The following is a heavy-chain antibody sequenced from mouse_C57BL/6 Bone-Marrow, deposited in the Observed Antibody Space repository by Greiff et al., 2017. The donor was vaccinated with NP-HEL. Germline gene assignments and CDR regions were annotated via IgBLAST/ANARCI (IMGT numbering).Heavy chain of an antibody. D-gene: IGHD2-3*01. V-gene: IGHV14-2*01. J-gene: IGHJ4*01. CDR2: IDPEDGET. CDR1: GFNIKDYY. CDR3: ARVGYDGYYGYYAMDY. Sequence: EVHLVESGAELVKPGASVKLSCTASGFNIKDYYMHWVKQRTEQGLEWIGRIDPEDGETKYAPKFQGKATITADTSSKTAYLQLSSLTSEDTAVYYCARVGYDGYYGYYAMDYWGQGTSVTVSS.